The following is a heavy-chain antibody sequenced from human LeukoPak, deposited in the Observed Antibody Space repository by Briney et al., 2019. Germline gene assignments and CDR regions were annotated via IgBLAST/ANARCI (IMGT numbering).Heavy chain of an antibody. CDR3: ARSTTVTSFDY. CDR1: GGSISSSSYY. J-gene: IGHJ4*02. V-gene: IGHV4-39*01. D-gene: IGHD4-17*01. CDR2: IYYSGST. Sequence: SETLSLTCTVSGGSISSSSYYWGWIRQPPGKGLEWIGSIYYSGSTYYNPSLKSRVTISVDTSKNQFSLKLSSVTAADTAVYYCARSTTVTSFDYWGQGTLVTVSS.